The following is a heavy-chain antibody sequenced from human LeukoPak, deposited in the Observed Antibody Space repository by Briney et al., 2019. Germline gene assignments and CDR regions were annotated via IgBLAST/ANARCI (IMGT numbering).Heavy chain of an antibody. V-gene: IGHV3-74*01. Sequence: GGSLRLSCAASGFTFNSYWMNRVRQAPGKGLLWVSHMSSDGTITIYADSVKGRFTISRDNAKNTLYLQMNSLRAEDTGVYYCASRGFLNYWGQGTLVTVSS. CDR3: ASRGFLNY. CDR1: GFTFNSYW. CDR2: MSSDGTIT. J-gene: IGHJ4*02.